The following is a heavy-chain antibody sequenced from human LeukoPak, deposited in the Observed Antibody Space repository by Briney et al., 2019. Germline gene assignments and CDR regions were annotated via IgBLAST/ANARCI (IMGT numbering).Heavy chain of an antibody. V-gene: IGHV3-7*05. J-gene: IGHJ4*02. CDR1: GFNFSSYW. Sequence: GGSLRLSCAASGFNFSSYWMSWVRQAPGKGLEWVASTKQDGGEKYYVDSVKGRFTISRDNAKNSLYLQMNSLRAEDTAVYYCARGGSTGAVDFDYWGQGTLVTVSS. CDR2: TKQDGGEK. CDR3: ARGGSTGAVDFDY. D-gene: IGHD7-27*01.